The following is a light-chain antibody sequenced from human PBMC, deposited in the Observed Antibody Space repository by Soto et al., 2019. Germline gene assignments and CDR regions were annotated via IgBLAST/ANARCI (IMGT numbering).Light chain of an antibody. CDR3: NSYTNSSAVV. CDR1: RDDIGAYDY. Sequence: QSVLTQPASVSGSPGQSITISCAGTRDDIGAYDYASWYQQHPGNAPKLLVYEVTNRPSGVSDRFSGSKSGNTASLTIPGLQAEDEADYYCNSYTNSSAVVFGGGTKVTVL. V-gene: IGLV2-14*01. J-gene: IGLJ2*01. CDR2: EVT.